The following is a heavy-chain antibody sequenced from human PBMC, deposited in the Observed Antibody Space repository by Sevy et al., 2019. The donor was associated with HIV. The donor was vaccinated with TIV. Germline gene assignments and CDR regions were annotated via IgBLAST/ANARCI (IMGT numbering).Heavy chain of an antibody. D-gene: IGHD5-12*01. J-gene: IGHJ1*01. V-gene: IGHV3-30-3*01. CDR1: GFTFNSYS. Sequence: GGSLRLSCAASGFTFNSYSMHWIRQAPGKGLEWVATISFDGNNRHYADSVKGRFTISRDNSKNSLYLQMNSLRAEDTALYYCAFDRLYSNVAEDFQSWGQGTLVTVSS. CDR3: AFDRLYSNVAEDFQS. CDR2: ISFDGNNR.